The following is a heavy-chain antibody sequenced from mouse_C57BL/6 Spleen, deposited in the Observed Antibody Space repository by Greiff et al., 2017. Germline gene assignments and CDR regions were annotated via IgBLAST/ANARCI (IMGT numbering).Heavy chain of an antibody. CDR3: ASSQLTGTNAMDY. J-gene: IGHJ4*01. CDR2: INPRNGGT. CDR1: GYTFTSYW. V-gene: IGHV1-53*01. D-gene: IGHD4-1*01. Sequence: QVQLQQPGTELVKPGASVKLSCKASGYTFTSYWMHWVKQRPGQGLEWIGNINPRNGGTNYNEKFKSKATLTVDKSSSTAYMQLSSLTSEDSAVYYCASSQLTGTNAMDYWGQGTTLTVSS.